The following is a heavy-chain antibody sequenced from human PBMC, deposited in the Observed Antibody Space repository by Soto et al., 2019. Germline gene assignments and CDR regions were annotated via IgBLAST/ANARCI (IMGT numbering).Heavy chain of an antibody. D-gene: IGHD4-17*01. CDR3: ATILNFLVDYGGNHRSPCNFDP. Sequence: ASVKVSCKVSGYTLTELSMHWVRQAPGKGLEWMGGFDPEDGETIYAQKFQGRVTMTEDTSTDTAYMELSSLRSEDTAVYYCATILNFLVDYGGNHRSPCNFDPCGQGTLFTVS. CDR2: FDPEDGET. V-gene: IGHV1-24*01. J-gene: IGHJ5*02. CDR1: GYTLTELS.